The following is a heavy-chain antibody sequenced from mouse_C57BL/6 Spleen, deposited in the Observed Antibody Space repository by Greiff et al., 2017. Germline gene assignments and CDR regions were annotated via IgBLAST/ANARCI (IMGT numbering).Heavy chain of an antibody. Sequence: EVKVEESGEGLVKPGGSLKLSCAASGFTFSSYAMSWVRQTPEKRLEWVAYISSGGDYIYYADTVKGRFTISRDNARNTLYLQMSSLKSEDTAMYYCTRDLLLYDFDYWGQGTTLTVSS. CDR1: GFTFSSYA. D-gene: IGHD1-1*01. V-gene: IGHV5-9-1*02. J-gene: IGHJ2*01. CDR3: TRDLLLYDFDY. CDR2: ISSGGDYI.